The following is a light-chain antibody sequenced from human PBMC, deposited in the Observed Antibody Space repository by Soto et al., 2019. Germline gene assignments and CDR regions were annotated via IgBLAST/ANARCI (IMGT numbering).Light chain of an antibody. J-gene: IGKJ2*01. CDR1: QSVSSN. V-gene: IGKV3-15*01. CDR2: GAS. CDR3: QQYNDWPPYT. Sequence: EIVMTQSPATLSVSPGERATLSCRASQSVSSNLAWYQQKPGQAPRLLIYGASTRATGIPARFSGSGSATELTLTSSSTQSEDFAVYYSQQYNDWPPYTFGQGTKLEIK.